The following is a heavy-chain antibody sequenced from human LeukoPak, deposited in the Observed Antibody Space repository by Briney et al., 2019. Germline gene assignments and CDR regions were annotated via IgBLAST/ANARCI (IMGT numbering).Heavy chain of an antibody. D-gene: IGHD1-1*01. CDR2: INRSGTT. J-gene: IGHJ3*01. V-gene: IGHV4-34*01. CDR1: GGSFNGYY. CDR3: ARGRFGNPLQLQPRRPFDL. Sequence: PSETLSLTCAVYGGSFNGYYWSWVRQTPGKGLEWIGEINRSGTTNYNPSLGRRVSMSVDTSKSQVSLRLTSVTAADTAIFYCARGRFGNPLQLQPRRPFDLWGQGTAVIVSS.